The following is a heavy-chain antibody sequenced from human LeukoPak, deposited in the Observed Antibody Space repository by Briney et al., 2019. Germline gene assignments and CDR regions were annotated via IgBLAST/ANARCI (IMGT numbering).Heavy chain of an antibody. Sequence: PSQTLSLTCAVSGGSIGSGDYSWSWIQQPPGKGLEWIGYIYHSGSTYYNPSLKSRVTISVDTSKNQFSLKLSSVTAADTAVYYCARGTVTGGSYFDLDYWGQGTLVTVSS. J-gene: IGHJ4*02. V-gene: IGHV4-30-2*01. CDR3: ARGTVTGGSYFDLDY. CDR2: IYHSGST. CDR1: GGSIGSGDYS. D-gene: IGHD1-26*01.